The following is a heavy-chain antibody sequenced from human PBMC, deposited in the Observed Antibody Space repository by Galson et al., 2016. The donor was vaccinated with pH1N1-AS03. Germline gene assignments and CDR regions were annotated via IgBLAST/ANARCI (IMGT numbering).Heavy chain of an antibody. Sequence: SLRLSCAASGFIFSGNSMSWVRQAPGKGLEWVAAISPTGETTPYADSVKGRFIISRDNSKNTLFLEMDSLRAEDTAVYYCAKCDVSCQHSTLDSWGQGTLVTVSS. CDR1: GFIFSGNS. CDR3: AKCDVSCQHSTLDS. J-gene: IGHJ4*02. D-gene: IGHD2-2*01. V-gene: IGHV3-23*01. CDR2: ISPTGETT.